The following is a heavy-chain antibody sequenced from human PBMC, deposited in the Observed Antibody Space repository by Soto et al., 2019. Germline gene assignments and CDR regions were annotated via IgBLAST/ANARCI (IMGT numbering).Heavy chain of an antibody. V-gene: IGHV3-33*01. Sequence: QVQLVESGGGVVQPGRSLRLSCTTSGFSFSNFALHWVRQAPGKGLEWVAIIWPDGNDKYYADSVKGRFTISSDNSKNTVSLQMNSLRFEDTAVYYCVRGSSCSNGVRYNLGWFGPWGQGTLVTVSS. CDR2: IWPDGNDK. J-gene: IGHJ5*02. D-gene: IGHD2-8*01. CDR3: VRGSSCSNGVRYNLGWFGP. CDR1: GFSFSNFA.